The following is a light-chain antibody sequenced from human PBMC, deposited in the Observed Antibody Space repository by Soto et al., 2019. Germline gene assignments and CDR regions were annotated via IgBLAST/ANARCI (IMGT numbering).Light chain of an antibody. CDR3: QQYTDSRT. Sequence: EIVLTQSPGTLSLSPGERATLSCRASQSISSSYFAWYQQKPGQAPRLLVSGVSSRATDVPDRFSGSGSGTDFTLTISRLEPEDFAVYYCQQYTDSRTFGQGTKVDIK. CDR2: GVS. CDR1: QSISSSY. J-gene: IGKJ1*01. V-gene: IGKV3-20*01.